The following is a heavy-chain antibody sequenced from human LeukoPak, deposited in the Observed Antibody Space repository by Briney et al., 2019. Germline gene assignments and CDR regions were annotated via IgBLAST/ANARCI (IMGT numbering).Heavy chain of an antibody. CDR2: IYPGDSDT. D-gene: IGHD2-2*02. CDR3: ARGRYCSSTSCYIPPRLEGMDV. V-gene: IGHV5-51*01. J-gene: IGHJ6*02. CDR1: GYSFTSYW. Sequence: GESLKISCKGSGYSFTSYWIGWVRQMPGKGLEWMGIIYPGDSDTRYSPSFQGQVTISADKSISTAYLQWSSLKASDTAMYYCARGRYCSSTSCYIPPRLEGMDVWGQGTTVTVSS.